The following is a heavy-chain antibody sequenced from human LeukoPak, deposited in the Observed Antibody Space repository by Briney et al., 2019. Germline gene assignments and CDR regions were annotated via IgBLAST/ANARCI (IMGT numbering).Heavy chain of an antibody. Sequence: PSQTLSLTCTVSGGSISSGSYYWSWIRQPAGKGLEWIGRIYTSGSTNYNPSLKSRVTMSVDTSKNQFSLKLSSVTAADTAVYYCARGYSYGSHYFDYWGQGTLVTVSS. CDR3: ARGYSYGSHYFDY. CDR1: GGSISSGSYY. D-gene: IGHD5-18*01. CDR2: IYTSGST. V-gene: IGHV4-61*02. J-gene: IGHJ4*02.